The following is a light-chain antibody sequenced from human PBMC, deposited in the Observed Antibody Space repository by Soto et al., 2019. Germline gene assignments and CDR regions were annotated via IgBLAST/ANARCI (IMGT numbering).Light chain of an antibody. CDR1: SSDVGGYDR. V-gene: IGLV2-8*01. Sequence: QSVLTQPPSASGSPGQSVTISCTGTSSDVGGYDRVSWFQQHPGKAPKLIIYGVTDLISGVPYRFSGSKSGNTASLTVSGLQAEDEADYFCASYGGRDDMIFGGGTKLTVL. CDR3: ASYGGRDDMI. J-gene: IGLJ2*01. CDR2: GVT.